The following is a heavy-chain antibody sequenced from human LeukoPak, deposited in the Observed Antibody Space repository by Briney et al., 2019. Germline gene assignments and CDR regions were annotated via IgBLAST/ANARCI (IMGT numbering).Heavy chain of an antibody. J-gene: IGHJ4*02. CDR2: ISRGGDNI. CDR3: ARDHDWAFDY. Sequence: PGGSLRLPCSASGFTFSSYSMNWVRQAPGKGLEWLAYISRGGDNIWYADSVKGRFTISRDNARDSLFLQMNSLRDEDTAVYYCARDHDWAFDYWGQGTLVTVSS. D-gene: IGHD3-9*01. CDR1: GFTFSSYS. V-gene: IGHV3-48*02.